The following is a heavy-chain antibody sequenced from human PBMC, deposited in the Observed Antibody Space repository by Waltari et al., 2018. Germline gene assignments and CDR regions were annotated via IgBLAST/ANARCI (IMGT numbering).Heavy chain of an antibody. J-gene: IGHJ4*02. CDR3: ATDKYCNNGVRSPAGGEY. D-gene: IGHD2-8*01. Sequence: EVQLVESGGGLIQPGGSLRLSCAASGFTFSSYWMHWVRQAPGKGLVWVSRINIDGTTTYYADSVKGRFIISRDNAKNTLFLQMSSLRVEDAAVYYCATDKYCNNGVRSPAGGEYWGQGTLVTVSS. CDR1: GFTFSSYW. CDR2: INIDGTTT. V-gene: IGHV3-74*01.